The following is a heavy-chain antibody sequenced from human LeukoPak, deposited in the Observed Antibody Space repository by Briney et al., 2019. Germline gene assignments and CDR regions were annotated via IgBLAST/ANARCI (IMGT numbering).Heavy chain of an antibody. CDR2: INDDSSDR. CDR1: GFTFSLYA. V-gene: IGHV3-21*05. J-gene: IGHJ4*02. Sequence: PGGSLRLSCAASGFTFSLYAMNWVRQAPGKGLEWVSYINDDSSDRHYAGSVRGRFTISRDDARKTLYLQLSSLRVEDTAVYYCARDTLQPGLIDSWGQGTLVTVSS. D-gene: IGHD2-15*01. CDR3: ARDTLQPGLIDS.